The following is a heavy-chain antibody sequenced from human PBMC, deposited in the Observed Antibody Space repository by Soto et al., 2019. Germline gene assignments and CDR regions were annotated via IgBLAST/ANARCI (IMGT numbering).Heavy chain of an antibody. V-gene: IGHV1-3*01. CDR3: ARDPHGGFGVVPHHYYYYMDV. Sequence: VSVNGSWKASGYTLTIYARHWGRQTPGQRLEWMGWINAGNGNTKYSQKFQGRVTITRDTSASTAYMELSSLRSEDTAVYYCARDPHGGFGVVPHHYYYYMDVWGKGTTVTVSS. D-gene: IGHD3-3*01. CDR1: GYTLTIYA. J-gene: IGHJ6*03. CDR2: INAGNGNT.